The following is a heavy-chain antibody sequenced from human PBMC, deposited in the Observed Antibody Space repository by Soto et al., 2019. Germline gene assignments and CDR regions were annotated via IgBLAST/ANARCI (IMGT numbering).Heavy chain of an antibody. Sequence: NPSETLSLTCTVSGGSISSYYWSWIRQPPGKGLEWIGYIYYSGSTNYNPSLKSRVTISVDTSKNQFSLKLSSVTAADTAVYYCARLPPRVAFDIWGQGPMVTVSS. V-gene: IGHV4-59*08. CDR1: GGSISSYY. CDR3: ARLPPRVAFDI. CDR2: IYYSGST. J-gene: IGHJ3*02.